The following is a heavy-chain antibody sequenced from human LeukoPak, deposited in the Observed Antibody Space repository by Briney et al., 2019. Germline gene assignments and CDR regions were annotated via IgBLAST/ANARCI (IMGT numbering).Heavy chain of an antibody. CDR1: GYTFTSYG. Sequence: GASVKVSCKASGYTFTSYGISWVRQAPGQGLERMGWISAYNGNTNYAQKLQGRVTMTTDTSTSTAYLELRSLRSDDAAVYYCARDRAYGYSTVWDFDYWGQGTLVTVSS. V-gene: IGHV1-18*01. D-gene: IGHD6-19*01. CDR3: ARDRAYGYSTVWDFDY. CDR2: ISAYNGNT. J-gene: IGHJ4*02.